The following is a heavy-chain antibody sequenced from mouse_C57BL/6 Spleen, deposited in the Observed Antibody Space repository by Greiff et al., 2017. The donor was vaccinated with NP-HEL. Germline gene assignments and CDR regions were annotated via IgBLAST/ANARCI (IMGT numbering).Heavy chain of an antibody. CDR2: ISYDGSN. CDR3: ARVYDYDGYAMDY. V-gene: IGHV3-6*01. J-gene: IGHJ4*01. D-gene: IGHD2-4*01. CDR1: GYSITSGYY. Sequence: VQLQQSGPGLVKPSQSLSLTCSVTGYSITSGYYWNWIRQFPGNKLEWMGYISYDGSNNYNPSLKNRISITRDTSKNQFFLKLNSVTTEDTATYYCARVYDYDGYAMDYWGQGTSVTVSS.